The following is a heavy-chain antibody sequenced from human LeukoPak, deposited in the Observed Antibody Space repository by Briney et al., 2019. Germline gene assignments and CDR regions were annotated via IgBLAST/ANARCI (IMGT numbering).Heavy chain of an antibody. CDR3: ARVGYDYPFDY. D-gene: IGHD5-12*01. V-gene: IGHV3-74*01. CDR1: GFTFSSYW. CDR2: IKSDGSSA. Sequence: PGGSLRLSCAASGFTFSSYWMHWVRQAPGKGLVWVSRIKSDGSSANCAESVKGRFTISRDNAKKTMHLQMNSLGAEDTAVYYCARVGYDYPFDYWGQGTLVTVSS. J-gene: IGHJ4*02.